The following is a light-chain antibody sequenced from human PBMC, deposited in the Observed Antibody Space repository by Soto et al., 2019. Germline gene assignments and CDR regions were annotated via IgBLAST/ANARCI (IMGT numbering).Light chain of an antibody. V-gene: IGKV3-20*01. CDR1: QSVTNNY. CDR3: LQYGIPLWT. J-gene: IGKJ1*01. Sequence: EIALTQSPGTLSLSPGERATLSCRASQSVTNNYLAWYQQKPGQAPRLLIYGASIGATGIPDRFSGSGSGTDFTLTISRLEPEDCAVYYCLQYGIPLWTVGQGTKVDIK. CDR2: GAS.